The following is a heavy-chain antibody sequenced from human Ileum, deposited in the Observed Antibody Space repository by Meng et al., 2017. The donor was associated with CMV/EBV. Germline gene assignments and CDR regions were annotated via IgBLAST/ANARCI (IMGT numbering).Heavy chain of an antibody. CDR1: GGSISSTSYY. CDR3: ARAYSSPWYTSNWGFDY. V-gene: IGHV4-39*07. J-gene: IGHJ4*02. D-gene: IGHD6-19*01. CDR2: INHSGST. Sequence: QLQLQESGPGLGKPSETLSLTCSVSGGSISSTSYYWNWIRQPPGKGLEWIGEINHSGSTNYNPSLESRVTISVDTSKNQLSLKLSSVTAADTAVYYCARAYSSPWYTSNWGFDYWGQGALVTVSS.